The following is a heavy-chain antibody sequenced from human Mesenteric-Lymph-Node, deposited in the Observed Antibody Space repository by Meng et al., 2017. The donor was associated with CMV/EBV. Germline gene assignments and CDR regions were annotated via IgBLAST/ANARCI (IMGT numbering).Heavy chain of an antibody. D-gene: IGHD2-2*01. V-gene: IGHV4-34*01. CDR3: ASLRAYCSSTSCYGTCHYGKDV. Sequence: SETLSLTCAVYGGSFSGYYWSWIRQPPGKGLEWIGEINHSGSTNYNPSLKSRVTISVDTSKNQFSLKLSSVTAADTAVYYCASLRAYCSSTSCYGTCHYGKDVWGQGTTVTVSS. J-gene: IGHJ6*02. CDR1: GGSFSGYY. CDR2: INHSGST.